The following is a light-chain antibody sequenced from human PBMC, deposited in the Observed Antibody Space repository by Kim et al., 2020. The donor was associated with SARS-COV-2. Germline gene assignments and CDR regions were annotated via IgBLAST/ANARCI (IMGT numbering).Light chain of an antibody. J-gene: IGKJ4*01. CDR3: QQRRSWPLT. Sequence: LFPGERATPPWRASQGVCGRVSVDQQRPGQAPRLLIYDTSNQAPGNPARFSGSGFGTDFTLTISSLEPEDFAVYYCQQRRSWPLTFGGGTKVDIK. CDR1: QGVCGR. V-gene: IGKV3-11*01. CDR2: DTS.